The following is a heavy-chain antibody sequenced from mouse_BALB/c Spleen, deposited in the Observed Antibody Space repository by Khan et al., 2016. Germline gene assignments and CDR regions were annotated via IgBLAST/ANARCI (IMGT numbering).Heavy chain of an antibody. Sequence: QVQLKESGAELAKPGASVKMSCKASGYTFTSYWMHWVKQRPGQGLEWIGYINPSTGYTEYNQKFKDKATLTADKSSSTAYMQLNSLTSEDSAVYYCARGDGSSDYWGQGTTLTVSS. CDR1: GYTFTSYW. J-gene: IGHJ2*01. V-gene: IGHV1-7*01. CDR2: INPSTGYT. D-gene: IGHD1-1*01. CDR3: ARGDGSSDY.